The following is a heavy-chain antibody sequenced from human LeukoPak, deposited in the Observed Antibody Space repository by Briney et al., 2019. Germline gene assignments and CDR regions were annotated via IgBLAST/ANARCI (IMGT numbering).Heavy chain of an antibody. CDR3: TTGTWIQLWLADY. CDR2: IKGKAEGGTT. D-gene: IGHD5-18*01. V-gene: IGHV3-15*01. Sequence: NPGGSLRLSCTASGFTFSSYGMSWVRQAPGKGLEWVGHIKGKAEGGTTDYAAPVQGRFTISRDDSKNTLYLQMNSLKTEDIAVYYCTTGTWIQLWLADYWGQGTLVTVSS. J-gene: IGHJ4*02. CDR1: GFTFSSYG.